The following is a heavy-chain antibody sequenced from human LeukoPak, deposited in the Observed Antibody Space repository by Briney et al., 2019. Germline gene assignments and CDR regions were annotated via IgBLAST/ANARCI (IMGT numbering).Heavy chain of an antibody. CDR1: GGSISGYY. CDR2: IYYSGNT. V-gene: IGHV4-59*08. J-gene: IGHJ4*02. Sequence: PSETLSLTCTVSGGSISGYYWSWIRQPPGKGLEWIGYIYYSGNTNYNPSLKSRVTISVDTSKNQFSLKLSSVTAADTAVYYCARRTFRYYFDYWGQGTLVTVSS. D-gene: IGHD3-16*01. CDR3: ARRTFRYYFDY.